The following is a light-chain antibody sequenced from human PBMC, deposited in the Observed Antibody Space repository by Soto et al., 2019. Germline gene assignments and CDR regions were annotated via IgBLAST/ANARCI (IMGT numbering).Light chain of an antibody. V-gene: IGKV3-11*01. CDR3: QQRSKMPLT. CDR2: GAS. CDR1: QSVSSN. J-gene: IGKJ1*01. Sequence: EIVMTQSPATLSVSPGARAPLSCRASQSVSSNLAWYQQKPGQAPRLLIYGASNRATGIPARFSGTGSETDFTLTISSLEPEDFAIYYCQQRSKMPLTFGHGTKVDIK.